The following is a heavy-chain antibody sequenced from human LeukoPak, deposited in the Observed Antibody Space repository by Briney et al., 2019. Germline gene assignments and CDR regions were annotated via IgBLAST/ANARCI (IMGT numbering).Heavy chain of an antibody. CDR3: ARNPESEWFGEFHKNWFDP. V-gene: IGHV4-59*08. J-gene: IGHJ5*02. CDR1: GGSISSYY. Sequence: SETLSLTCTVSGGSISSYYWSWIRQPPGKGLEWIGYIYYSGSTNYNPSLKSRVTISVDTSKNQFSLKLSSVTAADTAVYYCARNPESEWFGEFHKNWFDPWGQGTLVTVSS. D-gene: IGHD3-10*01. CDR2: IYYSGST.